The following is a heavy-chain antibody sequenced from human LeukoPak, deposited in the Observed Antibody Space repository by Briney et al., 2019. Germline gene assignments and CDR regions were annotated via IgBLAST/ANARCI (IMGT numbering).Heavy chain of an antibody. Sequence: GESLKISCKGSPYSFTGYWIGWVRQKPGKGLEWMGIIYPGDSDTRYSPSFQGQVTISADKSITTAYLQWSSLKASDTAMYYCVLRPRWLQFGPVDYWGQGTLVTVSS. CDR3: VLRPRWLQFGPVDY. V-gene: IGHV5-51*01. J-gene: IGHJ4*02. CDR1: PYSFTGYW. D-gene: IGHD5-24*01. CDR2: IYPGDSDT.